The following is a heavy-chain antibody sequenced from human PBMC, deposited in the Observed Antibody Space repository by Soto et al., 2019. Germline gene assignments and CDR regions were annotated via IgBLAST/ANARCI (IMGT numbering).Heavy chain of an antibody. J-gene: IGHJ6*03. CDR2: IYYSGST. CDR3: ARCSPDDDFWSGSPISYYYYMDV. CDR1: GGSISSSSYY. Sequence: SETLSLTCTVSGGSISSSSYYWGWIRQPPGKGLEWIGSIYYSGSTYYNPSLKSPVNISVDTSKNPFSLKLSSGTAADTAVYYCARCSPDDDFWSGSPISYYYYMDVWGKGTTVTVSS. D-gene: IGHD3-3*01. V-gene: IGHV4-39*01.